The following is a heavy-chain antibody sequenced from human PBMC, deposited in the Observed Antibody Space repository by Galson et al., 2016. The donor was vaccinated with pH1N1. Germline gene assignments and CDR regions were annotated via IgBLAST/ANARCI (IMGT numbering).Heavy chain of an antibody. J-gene: IGHJ3*02. D-gene: IGHD3-16*01. CDR3: VGIKGGALDI. CDR1: GYTFTLYY. Sequence: SVKVSCKASGYTFTLYYFHWVRQAPEQGLEWLGIIDPGSGGTNYNQKFQGRVTMTRDTSTNTVYVELSTLISEDTAMYYCVGIKGGALDIWGQGTKVIVSS. CDR2: IDPGSGGT. V-gene: IGHV1-46*01.